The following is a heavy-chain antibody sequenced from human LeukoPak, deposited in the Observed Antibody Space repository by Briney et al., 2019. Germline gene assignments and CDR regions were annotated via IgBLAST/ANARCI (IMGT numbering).Heavy chain of an antibody. J-gene: IGHJ5*02. D-gene: IGHD6-19*01. CDR1: GGTFSSYA. V-gene: IGHV1-69*04. CDR3: ASVLSGIAVAGSFDP. Sequence: SVKVSCKASGGTFSSYAISWVRQAPGQGLEWMGRIIPVLGIANYAQKFQGRVTITADKSTSTAYMELSSLRSEDTAVYYCASVLSGIAVAGSFDPWGQGTLVTVSS. CDR2: IIPVLGIA.